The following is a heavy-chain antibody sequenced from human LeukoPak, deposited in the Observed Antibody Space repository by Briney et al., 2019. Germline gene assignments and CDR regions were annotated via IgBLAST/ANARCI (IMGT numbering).Heavy chain of an antibody. Sequence: GASVKVSCRASGYTFTSYGISWVRQAPGQGLEWMGWISANNGNTNYAQKLQGRVTMTTDTSTSTAYMELRSLRSDDTAVYYCARTGYNWNDVGFDPWGQGTLVTVSS. V-gene: IGHV1-18*04. J-gene: IGHJ5*02. CDR1: GYTFTSYG. D-gene: IGHD1-1*01. CDR2: ISANNGNT. CDR3: ARTGYNWNDVGFDP.